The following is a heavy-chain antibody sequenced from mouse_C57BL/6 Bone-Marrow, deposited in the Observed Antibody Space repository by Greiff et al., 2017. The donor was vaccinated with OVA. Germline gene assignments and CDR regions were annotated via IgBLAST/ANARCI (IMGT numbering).Heavy chain of an antibody. Sequence: VQLKQSGAELVRPGASVKLSCTASGFNIKDDYMHWVKQRPEQGLEWIGWIDPENGDTEYASKFQGKATITADTSSNTAYLQLSILTSEDTAVYYCTTAITTVGGWGQGTSVTVSS. J-gene: IGHJ4*01. D-gene: IGHD1-1*01. V-gene: IGHV14-4*01. CDR3: TTAITTVGG. CDR2: IDPENGDT. CDR1: GFNIKDDY.